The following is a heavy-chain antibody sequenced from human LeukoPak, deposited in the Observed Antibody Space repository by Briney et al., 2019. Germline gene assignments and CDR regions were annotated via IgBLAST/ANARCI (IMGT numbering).Heavy chain of an antibody. CDR2: VHYSLSS. CDR3: ACYKIVERNFDF. Sequence: SETLSLTCTVSGASINGYYWSWIRQPPGKGLEWIGNVHYSLSSNYSPSLESRVTISMDTSQRQFSLQLTSVTAADTAVYYCACYKIVERNFDFWGQGMLVTVSS. J-gene: IGHJ4*02. CDR1: GASINGYY. V-gene: IGHV4-59*01. D-gene: IGHD5-24*01.